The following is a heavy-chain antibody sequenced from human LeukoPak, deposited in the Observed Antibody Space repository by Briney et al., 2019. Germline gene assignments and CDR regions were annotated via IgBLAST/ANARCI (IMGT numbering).Heavy chain of an antibody. CDR1: GGTFSSYA. CDR2: IIPIFGTA. Sequence: GASVKVSSKASGGTFSSYAISWVRQAPGQGLEWMGGIIPIFGTAKYAQKFQGRVTITADESTSTAYMELSSLRSEDTAVYYCATTYYYDRWGRAFDIWGQGTMVTVSS. J-gene: IGHJ3*02. CDR3: ATTYYYDRWGRAFDI. D-gene: IGHD3-22*01. V-gene: IGHV1-69*13.